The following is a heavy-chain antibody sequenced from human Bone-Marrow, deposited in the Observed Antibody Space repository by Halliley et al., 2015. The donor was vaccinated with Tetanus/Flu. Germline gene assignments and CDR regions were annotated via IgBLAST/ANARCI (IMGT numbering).Heavy chain of an antibody. V-gene: IGHV4-4*02. CDR3: AREGLYYDVSESGYPILDY. CDR2: IYHNGNT. D-gene: IGHD3-16*01. J-gene: IGHJ4*02. Sequence: GLVKPSGTLSLTCAVSGGSISSDNWWSWVRQPPGKGLEWIGDIYHNGNTNYNPSLQSRVTISVDESKNQFSLRLTSVTAADTAVYYCAREGLYYDVSESGYPILDYWGQGTLVTVSP. CDR1: GGSISSDNW.